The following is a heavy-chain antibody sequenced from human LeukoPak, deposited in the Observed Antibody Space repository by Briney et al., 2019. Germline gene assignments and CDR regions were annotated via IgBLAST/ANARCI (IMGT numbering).Heavy chain of an antibody. CDR1: GYSFTNYW. J-gene: IGHJ6*03. CDR3: VRRPYCSSTTCFGSAYMDV. V-gene: IGHV5-51*01. D-gene: IGHD2-2*01. Sequence: GESLKISCKGSGYSFTNYWIGWVRQMPGQGLEWMGIIYPGDSPTRYSPSFQGQVIISLDKSISTAYLQWSSLKASDTAMYYCVRRPYCSSTTCFGSAYMDVWGKGTTVTVSS. CDR2: IYPGDSPT.